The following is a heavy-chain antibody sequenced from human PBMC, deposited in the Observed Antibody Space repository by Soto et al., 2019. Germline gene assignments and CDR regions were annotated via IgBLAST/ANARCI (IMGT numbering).Heavy chain of an antibody. V-gene: IGHV6-1*01. CDR3: ARDGGKQQLVSYYYYGMDV. D-gene: IGHD6-13*01. Sequence: SQTLSLTCAISGDSVSSNSAAGNWIRQSPSRGLEWLGRTYYRSKWYNDYAVSVKSRITINPDTSKNQFSLQLNSVTPEDTAVYYCARDGGKQQLVSYYYYGMDVWGQGTTVTVSS. CDR2: TYYRSKWYN. J-gene: IGHJ6*02. CDR1: GDSVSSNSAA.